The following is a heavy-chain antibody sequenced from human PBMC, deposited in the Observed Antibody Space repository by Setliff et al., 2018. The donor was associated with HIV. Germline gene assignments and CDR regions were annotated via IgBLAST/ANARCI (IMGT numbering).Heavy chain of an antibody. CDR1: GGSISTSY. CDR3: AREHCSGGSCNGFDI. D-gene: IGHD2-15*01. J-gene: IGHJ3*02. CDR2: IYISGTT. Sequence: SETLSLTCTVSGGSISTSYWNWIRQPPGKGLEWIAYIYISGTTNYKPSLKSRVTISLDTSRNQFSLKLGSVTAADTAMYYCAREHCSGGSCNGFDIWGQGTMVTVSS. V-gene: IGHV4-4*09.